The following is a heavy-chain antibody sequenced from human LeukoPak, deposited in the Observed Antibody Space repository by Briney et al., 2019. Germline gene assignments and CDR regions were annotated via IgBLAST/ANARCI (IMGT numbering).Heavy chain of an antibody. Sequence: SETLSLTCTVSGGSISSGGYYWSWLRQHPGKGLEWVGYIYYSGSTYYNPSLKIRVTISVDTSKNQFYLKLSSVTAADTAVYYCARVYFFDDLPDAFDIWGQGTMVTVSS. V-gene: IGHV4-31*03. CDR2: IYYSGST. D-gene: IGHD2/OR15-2a*01. J-gene: IGHJ3*02. CDR1: GGSISSGGYY. CDR3: ARVYFFDDLPDAFDI.